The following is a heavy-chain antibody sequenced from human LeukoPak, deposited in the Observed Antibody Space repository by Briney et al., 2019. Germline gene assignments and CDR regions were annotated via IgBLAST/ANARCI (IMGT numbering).Heavy chain of an antibody. CDR1: GFAFSNAR. CDR2: SKGKTNGWTT. CDR3: TTSDYSAEDY. D-gene: IGHD2-15*01. Sequence: AGGSLRLSCAASGFAFSNARMSWVRQAPGKGLEWVGRSKGKTNGWTTDYAAPVKGRFTISRDDSKNTLYLQMSSLTTEDTAVYYCTTSDYSAEDYWGQGTLVTVSS. V-gene: IGHV3-15*01. J-gene: IGHJ4*02.